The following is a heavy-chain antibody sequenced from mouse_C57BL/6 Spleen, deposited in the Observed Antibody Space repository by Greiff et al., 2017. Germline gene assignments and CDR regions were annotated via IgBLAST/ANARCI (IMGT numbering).Heavy chain of an antibody. CDR2: ISNGGGST. J-gene: IGHJ4*01. D-gene: IGHD1-1*01. CDR3: ARKNYGTYYAMDY. CDR1: GFTFSDYY. V-gene: IGHV5-12*01. Sequence: EVKLQESGGGLVQPGGSLKLSCAASGFTFSDYYMYWVRQTPEKRLEWVAYISNGGGSTYYPDTVKGRFTISRDNAKNTLYLQMSRLKSEDTAMYYCARKNYGTYYAMDYWGQGTSVTVSS.